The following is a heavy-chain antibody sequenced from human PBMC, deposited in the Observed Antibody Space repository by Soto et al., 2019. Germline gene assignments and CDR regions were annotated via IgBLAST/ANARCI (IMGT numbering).Heavy chain of an antibody. J-gene: IGHJ4*02. Sequence: QITLKESGPTLVKPTQTITLTCTFSGFSLPTDRVGVGWIRQPPGKALKWLAVIYWDDSKTYRPSLKSRLTITKDTSKNQVALTMTDMDPVDTATYYCAHAYGGRSLYWGPGTLVTVSS. CDR2: IYWDDSK. V-gene: IGHV2-5*02. D-gene: IGHD1-26*01. CDR1: GFSLPTDRVG. CDR3: AHAYGGRSLY.